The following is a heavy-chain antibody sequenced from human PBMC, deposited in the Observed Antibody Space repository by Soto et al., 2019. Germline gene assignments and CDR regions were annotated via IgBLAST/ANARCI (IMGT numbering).Heavy chain of an antibody. V-gene: IGHV1-18*01. CDR1: GYTFTSYG. D-gene: IGHD2-8*01. Sequence: QVQLVQSGAEVKKPGASVKVSCKASGYTFTSYGISWVRRAPGQGLEWMGWISAYNGNTNYAQKLQGRVTMTTDTSTSTAYMELRSLRSDDTAVYYCASGYCTNGVCQTTGDYWGQGTLVTVSS. J-gene: IGHJ4*02. CDR3: ASGYCTNGVCQTTGDY. CDR2: ISAYNGNT.